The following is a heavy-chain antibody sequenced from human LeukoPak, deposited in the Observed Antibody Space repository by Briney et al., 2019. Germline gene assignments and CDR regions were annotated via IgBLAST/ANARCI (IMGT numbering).Heavy chain of an antibody. CDR2: IRGSGGST. CDR3: AKDLSSSSSVVVVAAKHDY. Sequence: GRSLRLSCAASGFTFSSYAMSWVRQAPAKGLEWVSAIRGSGGSTYYADSVKGRFTISRDNSKNTLYLQMNSLRAEDTAVYYCAKDLSSSSSVVVVAAKHDYWGQGTLVTVSS. J-gene: IGHJ4*02. V-gene: IGHV3-23*01. D-gene: IGHD2-15*01. CDR1: GFTFSSYA.